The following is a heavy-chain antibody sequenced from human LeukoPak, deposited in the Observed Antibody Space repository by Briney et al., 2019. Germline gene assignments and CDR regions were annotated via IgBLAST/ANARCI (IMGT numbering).Heavy chain of an antibody. D-gene: IGHD6-19*01. Sequence: SVKVSCKASGGTFSSYALSWVRQAPGQGLEWMGRIIPILGIANYAQKFQGRVTITADKSPSTAYMELSSLRSEDTPVYYCARDQDHIAVAAIDYWGQGTLVTVSS. CDR1: GGTFSSYA. V-gene: IGHV1-69*04. CDR3: ARDQDHIAVAAIDY. CDR2: IIPILGIA. J-gene: IGHJ4*02.